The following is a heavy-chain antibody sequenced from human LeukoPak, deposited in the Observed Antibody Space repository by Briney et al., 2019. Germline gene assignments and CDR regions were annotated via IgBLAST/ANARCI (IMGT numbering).Heavy chain of an antibody. CDR2: IKSDGSST. D-gene: IGHD4-23*01. Sequence: GGSLRLSCAASGFPFSSYWMHWVRQAPGKGLVWVSRIKSDGSSTTYADSVKGRFTISRDNAKNSLYLQMNSLRAEDTAVYYCARDRGTTVVYWGQGTLVTVSS. J-gene: IGHJ4*02. CDR3: ARDRGTTVVY. CDR1: GFPFSSYW. V-gene: IGHV3-74*01.